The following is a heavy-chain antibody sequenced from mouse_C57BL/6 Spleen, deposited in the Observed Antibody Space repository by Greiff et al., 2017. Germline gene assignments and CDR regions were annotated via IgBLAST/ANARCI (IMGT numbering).Heavy chain of an antibody. CDR1: GYTFTSYG. D-gene: IGHD2-4*01. CDR3: ARSEPYYDYDGEYYYAMDY. J-gene: IGHJ4*01. V-gene: IGHV1-81*01. Sequence: VQLQQSGAELARPGASVKLSCKASGYTFTSYGISWVKQRTGQGLEWIGEIYPRSGNTYYNEKFKGKATLTADKSSSTAYMELRSLTSEDSAVYFCARSEPYYDYDGEYYYAMDYWGQGTSVTVSS. CDR2: IYPRSGNT.